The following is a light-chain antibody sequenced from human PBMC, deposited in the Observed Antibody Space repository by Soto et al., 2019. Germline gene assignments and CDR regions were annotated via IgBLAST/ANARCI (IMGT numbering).Light chain of an antibody. CDR2: EVN. J-gene: IGLJ2*01. CDR3: SSYATTSTLVL. CDR1: SSDIGGYNY. Sequence: QSALTQPASVSGSPGQSITISCTGTSSDIGGYNYVSWYQQHPGKAPKLMIFEVNNRPLGVSYRFSGSKSGNTASLTISGLQTEDEADYYCSSYATTSTLVLFGGGTKLTVL. V-gene: IGLV2-14*01.